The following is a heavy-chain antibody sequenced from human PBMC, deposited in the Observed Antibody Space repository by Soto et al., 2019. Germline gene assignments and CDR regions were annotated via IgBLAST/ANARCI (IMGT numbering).Heavy chain of an antibody. J-gene: IGHJ4*02. D-gene: IGHD3-9*01. V-gene: IGHV3-23*01. Sequence: PGGSLRLSCAASGFTFSSYAMSWVRQAPGKGLEWVSAISGSGGSTYYADSVKGRFTISRDNSKNTLYLQMNSLRAEDTAVYYCAKGGRYFDWLLLVYWGQGTLVTVSS. CDR1: GFTFSSYA. CDR3: AKGGRYFDWLLLVY. CDR2: ISGSGGST.